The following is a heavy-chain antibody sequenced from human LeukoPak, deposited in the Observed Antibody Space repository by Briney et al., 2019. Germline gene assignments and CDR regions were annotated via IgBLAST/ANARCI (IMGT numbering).Heavy chain of an antibody. CDR1: GFTVSSNY. J-gene: IGHJ4*02. CDR2: IYSGGST. V-gene: IGHV3-66*01. D-gene: IGHD1-26*01. Sequence: GSLRLSCAASGFTVSSNYMSWVRQAPGKGLEWVSVIYSGGSTYYADSVKGRFTISRDNSKNTLYLQMNSLRAEDTAVFYCARVEVSGSYDYFGYWGQGTLVTVSS. CDR3: ARVEVSGSYDYFGY.